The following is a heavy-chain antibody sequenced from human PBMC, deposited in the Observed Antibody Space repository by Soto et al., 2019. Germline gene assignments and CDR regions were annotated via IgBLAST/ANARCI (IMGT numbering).Heavy chain of an antibody. CDR1: GYTFTSYD. J-gene: IGHJ6*03. D-gene: IGHD3-3*01. V-gene: IGHV1-8*01. Sequence: QVQLVQSGAEVKKPGASVKVSCKASGYTFTSYDINWVRQATGQGLEWMGWMNPNSGNTGYAQKFQGRVTMTRNTSISTAYMELRSLRSEDTAVYYCARADYDFWSGYFPYYYYYMDVWGKGTTVTVSS. CDR2: MNPNSGNT. CDR3: ARADYDFWSGYFPYYYYYMDV.